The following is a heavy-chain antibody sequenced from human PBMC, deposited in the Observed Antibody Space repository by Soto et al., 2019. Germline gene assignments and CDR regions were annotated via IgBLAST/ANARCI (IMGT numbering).Heavy chain of an antibody. CDR3: ARLGAQEIDP. D-gene: IGHD3-16*01. J-gene: IGHJ5*02. V-gene: IGHV4-30-2*01. Sequence: SETLSLTCAVSGGTISSGGYSWTWIRQPPGKGLEWIGYIYHSGSTYYNPSLKSRVTISVDTSKNQFSLKLSSVTAADTAVYYCARLGAQEIDPWGQGTLVTVSS. CDR1: GGTISSGGYS. CDR2: IYHSGST.